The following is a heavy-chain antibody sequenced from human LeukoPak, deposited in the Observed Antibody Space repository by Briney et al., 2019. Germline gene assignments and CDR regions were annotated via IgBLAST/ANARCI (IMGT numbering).Heavy chain of an antibody. CDR2: ISSSGSNT. CDR3: ARDPWGGPADY. CDR1: EFTYG. J-gene: IGHJ4*02. D-gene: IGHD2-2*01. V-gene: IGHV3-23*01. Sequence: HPGGSLRLSCAASEFTYGMNWVRQAPGKGLECVSAISSSGSNTYYADSVKGRFTISRDNSKNTLYLQMNSLRAEDTAVYYCARDPWGGPADYWGQGTLVTVSS.